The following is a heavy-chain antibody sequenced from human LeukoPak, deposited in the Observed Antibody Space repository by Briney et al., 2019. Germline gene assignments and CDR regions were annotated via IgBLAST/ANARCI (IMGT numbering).Heavy chain of an antibody. V-gene: IGHV3-48*04. D-gene: IGHD6-6*01. CDR2: ISSSGSTI. J-gene: IGHJ2*01. Sequence: PGGSLRLSCAASGFTFSSYGMHWVRQAPGKGLEWVSYISSSGSTIYYADSVKGRFTISRDNAKNSLYLQMNSLRAEDTAVYYCARDRRYSSSSDGYWYFDLWGRGTLVTVSS. CDR1: GFTFSSYG. CDR3: ARDRRYSSSSDGYWYFDL.